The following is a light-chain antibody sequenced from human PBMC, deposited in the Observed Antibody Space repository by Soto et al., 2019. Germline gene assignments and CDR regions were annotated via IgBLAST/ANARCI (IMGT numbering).Light chain of an antibody. J-gene: IGLJ1*01. Sequence: QFVLTQPASESGSPGQSITISCTGTSSDVGGYNYVSWYQQHPGKAPKLMIYEVSNRPSGVSNRFSGSKSGNTASLTISGLQAEDEADYYCSSYTSSSTPWVFGTGTKVTVL. CDR1: SSDVGGYNY. CDR2: EVS. V-gene: IGLV2-14*01. CDR3: SSYTSSSTPWV.